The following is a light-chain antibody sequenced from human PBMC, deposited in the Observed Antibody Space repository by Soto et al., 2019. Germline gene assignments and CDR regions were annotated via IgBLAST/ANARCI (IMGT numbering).Light chain of an antibody. CDR1: QSIYRNF. CDR3: QQYGATPWT. J-gene: IGKJ1*01. CDR2: GAS. V-gene: IGKV3-20*01. Sequence: EVVLTQSPATLSRSPGERATLSCRASQSIYRNFVAWYQQRPGQAPRLLISGASTRSTGIPDRFTGSVSGTDFTPTVSRLEPEDFAVYYCQQYGATPWTFAQGTTV.